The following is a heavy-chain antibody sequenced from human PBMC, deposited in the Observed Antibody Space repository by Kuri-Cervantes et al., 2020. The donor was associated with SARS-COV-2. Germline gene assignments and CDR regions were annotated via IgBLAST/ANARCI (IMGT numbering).Heavy chain of an antibody. Sequence: GGSLRLSCAASGFTFSSYAMSWVRQAPGKGLEWVSAISGSGGSTYYADSVKGRFTISRDNAKNSLYLQMNSLRAEDTAVYYCARSSGWYFDYWGQGTLVTVSS. V-gene: IGHV3-23*01. CDR2: ISGSGGST. D-gene: IGHD6-19*01. CDR1: GFTFSSYA. CDR3: ARSSGWYFDY. J-gene: IGHJ4*02.